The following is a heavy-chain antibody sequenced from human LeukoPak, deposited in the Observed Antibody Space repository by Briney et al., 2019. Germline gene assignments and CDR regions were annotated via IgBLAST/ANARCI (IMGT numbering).Heavy chain of an antibody. CDR3: ARGYLAYYDSSGYVPYYFDY. CDR1: GGSFSGYY. CDR2: INHSGST. D-gene: IGHD3-22*01. V-gene: IGHV4-34*01. J-gene: IGHJ4*02. Sequence: SETLSLTCAVYGGSFSGYYWSWICQPLGKGLEWIGEINHSGSTNYNPSLKSRVTISVDTSKNQFSLKLSSVTAADTAVYYCARGYLAYYDSSGYVPYYFDYWGQGTLVTVSS.